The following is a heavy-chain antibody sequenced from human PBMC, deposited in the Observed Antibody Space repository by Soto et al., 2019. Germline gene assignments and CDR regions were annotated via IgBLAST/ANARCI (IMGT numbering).Heavy chain of an antibody. Sequence: ASVKVSCKASGYTFTSYAMHWVRQAPGQRLEWMGWINAGNGNTKYSQKFQGRVTITRDTSASTAYMELSSLRSEDTAVYYCARDRDCSGGSCYSTPTNWFDPWGQGTLVTVSS. CDR1: GYTFTSYA. CDR3: ARDRDCSGGSCYSTPTNWFDP. D-gene: IGHD2-15*01. V-gene: IGHV1-3*01. J-gene: IGHJ5*02. CDR2: INAGNGNT.